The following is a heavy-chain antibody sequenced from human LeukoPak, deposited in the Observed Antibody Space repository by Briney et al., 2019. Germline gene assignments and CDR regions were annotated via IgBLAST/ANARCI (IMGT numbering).Heavy chain of an antibody. CDR1: GYTFTSYG. V-gene: IGHV1-18*01. J-gene: IGHJ4*02. D-gene: IGHD6-13*01. Sequence: GASVKVSCKTSGYTFTSYGISWVRQAPGQGLEWLGWIGTDYGNTNYAQNVQGRVIMTTGTSTSTAYMELRSLRSDDTAVYYCARDRGYTSSNNFDYWGQGTLVTVSS. CDR2: IGTDYGNT. CDR3: ARDRGYTSSNNFDY.